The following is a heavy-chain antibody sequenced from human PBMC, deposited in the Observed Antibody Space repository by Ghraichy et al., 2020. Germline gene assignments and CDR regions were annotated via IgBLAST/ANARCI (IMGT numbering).Heavy chain of an antibody. J-gene: IGHJ5*02. CDR2: ISGSGGST. Sequence: GGSLRLSCAASGFTFSSYAMSWVRQAPGKGLEWVSAISGSGGSTYYADSVKGRFTISRDNSKNTLYLQMNSLRAEDTAVYYCAKGPPIDYGDYDCWFDPWGQGTLVTVSS. CDR3: AKGPPIDYGDYDCWFDP. V-gene: IGHV3-23*01. CDR1: GFTFSSYA. D-gene: IGHD4-17*01.